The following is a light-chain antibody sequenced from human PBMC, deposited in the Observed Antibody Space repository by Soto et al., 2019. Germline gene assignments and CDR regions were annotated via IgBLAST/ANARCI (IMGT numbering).Light chain of an antibody. Sequence: QSVLTQPASVSGSPGQSITISCTGTRSDVGGYNYVSWYQQNPGKAPKLMIYEVSNRPSGVSNRFSGSKSGNTASLTISGLQAEDEADYYCSSYTSSSTLVFGGGTKVTVL. J-gene: IGLJ2*01. V-gene: IGLV2-14*01. CDR2: EVS. CDR1: RSDVGGYNY. CDR3: SSYTSSSTLV.